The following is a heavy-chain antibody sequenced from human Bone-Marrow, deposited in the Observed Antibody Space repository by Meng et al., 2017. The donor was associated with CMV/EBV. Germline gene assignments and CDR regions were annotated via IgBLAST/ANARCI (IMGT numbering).Heavy chain of an antibody. CDR2: INHSGST. D-gene: IGHD2-2*01. V-gene: IGHV4-34*01. CDR3: VRDPELLVPAAATYYYYYGMDV. Sequence: GSLRLSCAVYGGSFSGYYWSWIRQPPGKGLEWIGEINHSGSTNYNPYLKSRVTISVDTSKNQFSLKLTSVTAADTAVYYCVRDPELLVPAAATYYYYYGMDVWGQGTTVTVSS. CDR1: GGSFSGYY. J-gene: IGHJ6*01.